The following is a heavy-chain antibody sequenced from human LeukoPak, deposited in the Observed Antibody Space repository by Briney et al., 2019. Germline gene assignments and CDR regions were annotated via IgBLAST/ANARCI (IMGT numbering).Heavy chain of an antibody. CDR2: ISYDGSNK. J-gene: IGHJ4*02. V-gene: IGHV3-30*04. D-gene: IGHD5-18*01. CDR3: AKGYSYGVRWYYFDY. Sequence: PGRSLRLSCAASGFTFSSYAMHWVRQAPGKGLEWVAVISYDGSNKYYADSVKGRFTISRDNSKNTLYLQMNSLRAEDTAVYYCAKGYSYGVRWYYFDYWGQGTLGTVSS. CDR1: GFTFSSYA.